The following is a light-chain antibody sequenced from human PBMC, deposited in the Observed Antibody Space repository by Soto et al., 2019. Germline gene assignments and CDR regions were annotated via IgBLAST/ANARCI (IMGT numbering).Light chain of an antibody. CDR2: LGS. CDR1: QSVNNKY. J-gene: IGKJ1*01. V-gene: IGKV3-20*01. CDR3: QQSDSSPRT. Sequence: EIVLTQTPGTLSLSPGDRATLSCRASQSVNNKYLAWYQQKPCQAPRLLIYLGSTRASGIPDRFSGSASGTDFTLTIRRLEPEDFAVYYCQQSDSSPRTFGQGTKVHFK.